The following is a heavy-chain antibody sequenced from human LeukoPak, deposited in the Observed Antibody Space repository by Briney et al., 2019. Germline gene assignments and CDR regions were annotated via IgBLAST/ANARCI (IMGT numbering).Heavy chain of an antibody. Sequence: GASVKVSCKASGYTFTSYDINWVRQATGQGLEWMGWMNPNSGNTGYAQKFQGRVTITRNTSISTAYMELSSLRSEDTAVYYCARDGLAAATLHWCFDLWGRGTLVTVSS. D-gene: IGHD2-15*01. J-gene: IGHJ2*01. CDR3: ARDGLAAATLHWCFDL. CDR1: GYTFTSYD. V-gene: IGHV1-8*03. CDR2: MNPNSGNT.